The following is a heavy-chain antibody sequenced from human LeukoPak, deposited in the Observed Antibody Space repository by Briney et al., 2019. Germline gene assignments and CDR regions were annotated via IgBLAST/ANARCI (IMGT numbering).Heavy chain of an antibody. Sequence: PSETLSLTCTVPGGSISSYYWSWIRQPPGKGLEWIGYIYYSGSTNYNPSLKSRVTISVDTSKNQFSLKLSSVTAADTAVYYCARRSIGYFDYWGQGTLVTVSS. CDR3: ARRSIGYFDY. J-gene: IGHJ4*02. CDR2: IYYSGST. V-gene: IGHV4-59*08. CDR1: GGSISSYY.